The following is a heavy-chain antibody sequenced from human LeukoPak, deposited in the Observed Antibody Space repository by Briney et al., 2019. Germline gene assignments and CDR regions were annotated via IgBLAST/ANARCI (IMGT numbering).Heavy chain of an antibody. CDR2: INPNSGGT. D-gene: IGHD1-26*01. J-gene: IGHJ4*02. CDR1: GYTFTDYY. V-gene: IGHV1-2*02. Sequence: ASVKVSCKASGYTFTDYYMHWVRQAPGQGLEWMGWINPNSGGTNYAQKFQGRVTMTRDTSISTAYMELTRLRSDDTAVYYCARAVQWELLYWGQGTLVAVSS. CDR3: ARAVQWELLY.